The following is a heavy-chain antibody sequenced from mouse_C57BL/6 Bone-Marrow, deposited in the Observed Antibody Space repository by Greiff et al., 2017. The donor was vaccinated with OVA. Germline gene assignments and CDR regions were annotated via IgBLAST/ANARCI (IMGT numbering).Heavy chain of an antibody. CDR2: INPYNGGT. J-gene: IGHJ2*01. V-gene: IGHV1-19*01. Sequence: LKESGPVLVKPGASVKMSCKASGYTFTDYYMNWVKQSHGKSLEWIGVINPYNGGTSYNQKFKGKATLTVDKSSSTAYMELNSLTSEDSAVYYCASDYDLFDYWGQGTTLTVSS. CDR3: ASDYDLFDY. D-gene: IGHD2-4*01. CDR1: GYTFTDYY.